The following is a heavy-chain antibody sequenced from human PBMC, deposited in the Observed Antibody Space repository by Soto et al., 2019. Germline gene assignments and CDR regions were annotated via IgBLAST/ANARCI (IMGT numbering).Heavy chain of an antibody. Sequence: SVKVSCKASGGTFSRDAISWVRQAPGQGLEWMGGIIPMFGTAKYLQKFQGRLTITADESTTTAYMELRSLRSDDTAVYYCARGVVVVAASQLGWFDPWGQGNMVTLSS. J-gene: IGHJ5*02. CDR1: GGTFSRDA. CDR3: ARGVVVVAASQLGWFDP. V-gene: IGHV1-69*13. CDR2: IIPMFGTA. D-gene: IGHD2-15*01.